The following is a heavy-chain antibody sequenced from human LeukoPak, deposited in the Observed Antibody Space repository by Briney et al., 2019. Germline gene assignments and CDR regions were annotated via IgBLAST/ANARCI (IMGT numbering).Heavy chain of an antibody. CDR2: IIPILGIA. CDR3: ARDQGVGELAHFDY. CDR1: GGTFSSYA. D-gene: IGHD3-10*01. V-gene: IGHV1-69*04. Sequence: SVKVSCKASGGTFSSYAISWVRQAPGQGLEWMGRIIPILGIANYAQKFQGRVTITADKSTSTAYMELSSLRSEDTAVYYCARDQGVGELAHFDYWGQGTLVTVSS. J-gene: IGHJ4*02.